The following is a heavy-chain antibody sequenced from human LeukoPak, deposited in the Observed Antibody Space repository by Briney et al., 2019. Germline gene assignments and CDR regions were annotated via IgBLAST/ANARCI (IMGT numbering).Heavy chain of an antibody. V-gene: IGHV6-1*01. Sequence: SQTLSLTCAISGDSVSSNSAAWNWIRQSPSRGLEWLGRTYYRSKWYNDYEVSVKSRITINPDTSKNQFSLQLNSVTAADTAVYYCASTPSILGYCSGGSCYPTRYWGQGTLVTVSS. D-gene: IGHD2-15*01. CDR1: GDSVSSNSAA. CDR3: ASTPSILGYCSGGSCYPTRY. J-gene: IGHJ4*02. CDR2: TYYRSKWYN.